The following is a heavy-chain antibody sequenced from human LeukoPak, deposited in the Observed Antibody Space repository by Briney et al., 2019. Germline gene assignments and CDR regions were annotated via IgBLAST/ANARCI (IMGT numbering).Heavy chain of an antibody. CDR3: ARDTPYCSSTSCYGAWFDP. J-gene: IGHJ5*02. CDR1: GYTFTSYG. CDR2: ISAYNGNT. Sequence: ASVKVSCKASGYTFTSYGISWVRQAPGQGLEWMGWISAYNGNTNYAQKLQGRVTMTTDTSTSTAYMELRSLRSDDTAVYYCARDTPYCSSTSCYGAWFDPWGQGTLVTVSS. D-gene: IGHD2-2*01. V-gene: IGHV1-18*01.